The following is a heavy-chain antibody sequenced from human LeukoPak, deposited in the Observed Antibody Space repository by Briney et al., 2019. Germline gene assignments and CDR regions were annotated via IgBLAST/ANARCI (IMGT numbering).Heavy chain of an antibody. Sequence: ASVKVSCKASGYTFTSYDINWMRQAPGQGLEWVGWMNPNSGNTGYAQTFQGKLTMTRNTSIKTAYMELSSLRSEDTAVYYCARRFYDNLTGHTWYDYWGQGTVVTVSS. D-gene: IGHD3-9*01. CDR2: MNPNSGNT. CDR1: GYTFTSYD. V-gene: IGHV1-8*01. CDR3: ARRFYDNLTGHTWYDY. J-gene: IGHJ4*02.